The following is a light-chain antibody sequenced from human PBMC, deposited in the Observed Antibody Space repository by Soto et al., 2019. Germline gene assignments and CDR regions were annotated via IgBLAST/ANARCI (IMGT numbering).Light chain of an antibody. V-gene: IGKV1-33*01. Sequence: DIQMTQSPSSLSASVGDRVTITCQASQDISNYLNWYQQKPVKAPKLLIYDAFNLETGVPSRCSGSGSGTNFTFTISSLQDEDIAAYYCKQYDNLPPLTFGGGTKVEIK. CDR2: DAF. J-gene: IGKJ4*01. CDR1: QDISNY. CDR3: KQYDNLPPLT.